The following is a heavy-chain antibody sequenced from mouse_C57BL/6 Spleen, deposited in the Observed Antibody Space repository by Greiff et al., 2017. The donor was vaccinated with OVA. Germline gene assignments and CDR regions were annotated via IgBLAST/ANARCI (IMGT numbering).Heavy chain of an antibody. D-gene: IGHD1-1*01. CDR1: GYTFTSYW. CDR2: IHPNSGST. V-gene: IGHV1-64*01. CDR3: ARSLAVVATEAMDY. J-gene: IGHJ4*01. Sequence: VQLQQPWAELVKPGASVKLSCKASGYTFTSYWMHWVKQRPGQGLEWIGMIHPNSGSTNYNEKFKSKATLTVDKSSSTAYMQLSSLTSEDSAVYYCARSLAVVATEAMDYWGQGTSVTVSS.